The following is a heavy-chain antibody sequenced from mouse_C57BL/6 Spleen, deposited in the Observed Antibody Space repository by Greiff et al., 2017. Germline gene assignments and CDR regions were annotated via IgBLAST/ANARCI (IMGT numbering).Heavy chain of an antibody. J-gene: IGHJ4*01. D-gene: IGHD2-10*01. CDR2: TFYSGIT. V-gene: IGHV3-3*01. Sequence: EVMLVESGPSLVRPSQTLSLTCTVTGFSINSDCYWIWIRQFPGNKLEYIGYTFYSGITYYNPSLESRTYITRDTSKNQFSLKLSSVTTEDTATYYCARGSYTLYAMDYWGQGTSVTVSS. CDR1: GFSINSDCY. CDR3: ARGSYTLYAMDY.